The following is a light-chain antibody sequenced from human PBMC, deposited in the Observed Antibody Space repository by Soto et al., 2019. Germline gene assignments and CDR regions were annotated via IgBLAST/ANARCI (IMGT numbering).Light chain of an antibody. J-gene: IGKJ1*01. CDR3: QQYHSYWT. CDR1: QSIGSH. Sequence: EVVLTQSPATLSLSPGERATLSCRARQSIGSHLAWYQQQPGQAPRLLIHDASSRATGIPARFSGSGSGTEFTLTISSLQADDFSTYYCQQYHSYWTFGQGTKVDI. V-gene: IGKV3-11*01. CDR2: DAS.